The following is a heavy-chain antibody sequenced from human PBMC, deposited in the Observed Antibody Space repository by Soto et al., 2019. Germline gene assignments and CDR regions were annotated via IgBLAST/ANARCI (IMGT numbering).Heavy chain of an antibody. Sequence: SETLSLTCAVSGYCISSSNWWGWIRQPPGKGLEWIGYIYYSGTTYYNPSLKSRVTMSVDTSKNQFSLKLTSVTAVDTAVYYCARREIQGPIDYWGQGTLVTVSS. V-gene: IGHV4-28*01. CDR3: ARREIQGPIDY. CDR1: GYCISSSNW. J-gene: IGHJ4*02. CDR2: IYYSGTT. D-gene: IGHD1-26*01.